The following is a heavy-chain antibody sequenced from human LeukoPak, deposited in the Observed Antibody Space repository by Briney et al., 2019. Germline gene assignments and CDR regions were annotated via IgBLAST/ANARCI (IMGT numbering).Heavy chain of an antibody. CDR1: GESFDSFY. D-gene: IGHD1-1*01. V-gene: IGHV4-34*01. CDR3: AVRLTTGRLGTATTWFDP. J-gene: IGHJ5*02. Sequence: SETLSLTRAVYGESFDSFYWNWVRQAPGKGLEWLGEVNQSGGSDYNPALESRVAISADASKRQFSLKLISVTAADTAVYYCAVRLTTGRLGTATTWFDPCGQGTLVSVSS. CDR2: VNQSGGS.